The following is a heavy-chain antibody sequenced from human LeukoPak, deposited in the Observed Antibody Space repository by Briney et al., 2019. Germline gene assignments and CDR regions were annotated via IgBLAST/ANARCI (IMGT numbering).Heavy chain of an antibody. J-gene: IGHJ4*02. V-gene: IGHV3-30*03. CDR1: GFTFSSYG. CDR3: ASGFDY. Sequence: GGSLRLSCAASGFTFSSYGMHWVRQAPGKGLEWVAVISYDGSNKYYADSVKGRFTISRDNSKNTVYLQMNSLRADDTAVYYCASGFDYWGQGTLVTVSS. CDR2: ISYDGSNK.